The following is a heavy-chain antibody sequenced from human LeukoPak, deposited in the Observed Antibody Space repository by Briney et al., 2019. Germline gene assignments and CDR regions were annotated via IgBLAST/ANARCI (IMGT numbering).Heavy chain of an antibody. CDR1: GGSLGSYC. J-gene: IGHJ4*02. Sequence: PSETLSLTCSVSGGSLGSYCWSWIRQPPGKGLEWIAHICSSGSTNYSPSLSSRLTLSVDTSKNLFSLKLSSVTAADTAEYYCARLLNSGYYPLDYWGRGTLVTVPS. D-gene: IGHD3-22*01. CDR2: ICSSGST. CDR3: ARLLNSGYYPLDY. V-gene: IGHV4-59*08.